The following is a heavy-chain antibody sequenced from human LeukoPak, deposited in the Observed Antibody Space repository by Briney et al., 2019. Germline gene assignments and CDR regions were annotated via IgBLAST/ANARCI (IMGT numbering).Heavy chain of an antibody. J-gene: IGHJ4*02. V-gene: IGHV4-39*01. CDR2: IYYSGST. CDR1: GGSISSSSYY. D-gene: IGHD3-16*01. CDR3: ASSYDYVWGSSDY. Sequence: SETLSLTCTVSGGSISSSSYYWGWIRQPPGKELEWIGSIYYSGSTYYNPSLKSRVTISVDTSKNQFSLKLSSVTAADTAVYYCASSYDYVWGSSDYWGQGTLVTVSS.